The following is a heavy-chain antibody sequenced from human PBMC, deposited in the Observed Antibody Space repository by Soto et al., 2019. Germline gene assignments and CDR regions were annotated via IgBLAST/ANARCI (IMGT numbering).Heavy chain of an antibody. J-gene: IGHJ4*02. V-gene: IGHV1-8*01. D-gene: IGHD3-10*01. CDR1: GYTFTSYD. Sequence: QVQLVQSGAEVKKPGASVKVSCKASGYTFTSYDINWVRQATGQGLEWMGWMNPNSGNTGYAQKSHGRATMNRKTSISAAYRELSSLRSEDTAVYYCARPSRGGGGDDYWGQGTLVTVSS. CDR3: ARPSRGGGGDDY. CDR2: MNPNSGNT.